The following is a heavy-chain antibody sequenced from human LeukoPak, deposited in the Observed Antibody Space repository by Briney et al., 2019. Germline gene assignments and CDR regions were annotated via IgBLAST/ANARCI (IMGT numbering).Heavy chain of an antibody. CDR3: ARRLRIEGGTRRGDALDM. CDR1: GGSLSSYY. V-gene: IGHV4-59*08. CDR2: IYSRGLTRGST. J-gene: IGHJ3*02. Sequence: PSETLSLTCTVSGGSLSSYYWSWIRQPPGKGLEWIGYIYSRGLTRGSTNYNPSLKSRVTISVDTSKNQFSLKLSSVTAADTAVYYCARRLRIEGGTRRGDALDMWGQGTMVTVSS. D-gene: IGHD1-26*01.